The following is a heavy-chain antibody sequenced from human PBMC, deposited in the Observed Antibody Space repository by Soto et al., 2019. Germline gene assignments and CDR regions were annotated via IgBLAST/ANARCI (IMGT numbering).Heavy chain of an antibody. CDR3: ARAIGPTLFDY. V-gene: IGHV3-13*04. CDR1: GFTFSSYD. CDR2: IGTAGDT. J-gene: IGHJ4*02. D-gene: IGHD3-22*01. Sequence: GGSLRLSCSASGFTFSSYDMHWVRQGPGKGLEWVSAIGTAGDTNYAGSVKGRFTISRENAKNSLYLQMNSLRAGDTAIYFCARAIGPTLFDYWGQGALVTVS.